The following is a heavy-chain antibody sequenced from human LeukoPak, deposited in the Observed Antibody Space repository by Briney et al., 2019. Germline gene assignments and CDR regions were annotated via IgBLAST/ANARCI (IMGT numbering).Heavy chain of an antibody. Sequence: GGSLRLSCAASGFTFSSYSMNWVRQAPGKGLEWVSYISSSSSTIYYADSVKGRFTISRDNAKNSLYLQMNSLRAEDTAVYYCAGGYAPDAFDIWGQGTMVTVSS. CDR3: AGGYAPDAFDI. D-gene: IGHD6-25*01. CDR2: ISSSSSTI. J-gene: IGHJ3*02. CDR1: GFTFSSYS. V-gene: IGHV3-48*01.